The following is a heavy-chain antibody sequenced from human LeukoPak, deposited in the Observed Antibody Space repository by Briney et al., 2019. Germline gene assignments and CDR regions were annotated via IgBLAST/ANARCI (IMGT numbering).Heavy chain of an antibody. V-gene: IGHV1-46*01. CDR1: GYTFTSYY. Sequence: ASVKVSCKVSGYTFTSYYMHWVRQTPGQGLEWMGIINPSGGSPTYAQKFQGRVTMTRDTSTSTVYMELSSLRSEDTAVYYCARDSSTSSLADPWGQGTLVTVSS. D-gene: IGHD2-2*01. CDR3: ARDSSTSSLADP. J-gene: IGHJ5*02. CDR2: INPSGGSP.